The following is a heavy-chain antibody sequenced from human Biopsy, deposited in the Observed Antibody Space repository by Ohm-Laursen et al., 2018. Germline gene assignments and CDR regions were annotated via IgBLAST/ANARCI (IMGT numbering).Heavy chain of an antibody. D-gene: IGHD6-19*01. CDR1: GGSISGSS. Sequence: PGTLPLTWTVSGGSISGSSWSWIRQAPGRGLEWVGYISYSGSTSNNPSLKSRITISVDTSKNQISLKVTSVTAADTAVYYCAKHGSGWTGDDALHIWGQGTMVTVSS. CDR3: AKHGSGWTGDDALHI. CDR2: ISYSGST. J-gene: IGHJ3*02. V-gene: IGHV4-59*08.